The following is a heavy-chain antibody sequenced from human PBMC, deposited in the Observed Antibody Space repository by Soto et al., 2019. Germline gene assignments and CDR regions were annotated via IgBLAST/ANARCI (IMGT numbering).Heavy chain of an antibody. Sequence: SETLSLTCTVSGGSISSYYWSWIRQPPGKGLEWIGYIYYSGSTNYNPSLKSRVTISVDTSKNQFSLKLSSVTAADTAVYYCAREVDYYDSSGYSHSVYDYWGQGTLVTVPS. CDR1: GGSISSYY. CDR2: IYYSGST. V-gene: IGHV4-59*01. J-gene: IGHJ4*02. CDR3: AREVDYYDSSGYSHSVYDY. D-gene: IGHD3-22*01.